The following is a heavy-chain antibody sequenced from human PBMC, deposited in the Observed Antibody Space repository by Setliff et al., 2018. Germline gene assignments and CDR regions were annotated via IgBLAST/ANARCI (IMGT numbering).Heavy chain of an antibody. CDR1: GGSISSYY. J-gene: IGHJ4*02. D-gene: IGHD3-10*01. CDR3: ARSSYYASGAYWNPRPFYSDY. V-gene: IGHV4-59*08. Sequence: PSETLSLTCNVSGGSISSYYWTWIRQPPGKGLEWIGYFYHSGSTNYNPSLKGRVTMTSDTSRNQLSLKLTSVSAADTAIYYCARSSYYASGAYWNPRPFYSDYWARGTLVTVSS. CDR2: FYHSGST.